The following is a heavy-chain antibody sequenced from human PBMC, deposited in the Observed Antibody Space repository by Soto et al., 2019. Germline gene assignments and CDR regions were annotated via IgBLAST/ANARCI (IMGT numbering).Heavy chain of an antibody. Sequence: GGSLRLSCVASEFIFSDYAMSWVRQAPGKGPEWVSVIGGEGYKPEYADSVKGRFTVSRDNSKNMLYLQLDSLRVDYTVVFYCAKDSFGRKGIYDPFDVWGQGTMVTVSS. CDR1: EFIFSDYA. CDR3: AKDSFGRKGIYDPFDV. CDR2: IGGEGYKP. V-gene: IGHV3-23*01. D-gene: IGHD3-3*01. J-gene: IGHJ3*01.